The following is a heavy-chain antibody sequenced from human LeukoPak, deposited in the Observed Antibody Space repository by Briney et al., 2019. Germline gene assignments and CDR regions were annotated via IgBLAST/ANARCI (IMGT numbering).Heavy chain of an antibody. V-gene: IGHV3-23*01. CDR3: AKVPTTVVPSRFDY. CDR1: GFTFSTYT. D-gene: IGHD4-23*01. CDR2: ARYSGTDT. J-gene: IGHJ4*02. Sequence: AGSLTLSCTASGFTFSTYTMTWVRQAPGKGLEWVSAARYSGTDTYYTESVKGRFTISRDNSKNTLYLQMNSLRAEDTAVYYCAKVPTTVVPSRFDYWGQGTLVTVSS.